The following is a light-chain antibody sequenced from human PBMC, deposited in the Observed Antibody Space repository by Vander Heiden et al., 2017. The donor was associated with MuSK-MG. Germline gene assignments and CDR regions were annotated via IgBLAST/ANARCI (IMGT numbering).Light chain of an antibody. V-gene: IGKV4-1*01. J-gene: IGKJ1*01. Sequence: DIVMTQSPDSLPVSLGERATINCKSSQTVLYTSNNKDYLAWYQQKPGQPPKLLIYWASTRESGVPDRFSGSGSGTDFTLTISSLQAEDVAVYYCQQYYGTPWTFGQGTKVEIK. CDR2: WAS. CDR3: QQYYGTPWT. CDR1: QTVLYTSNNKDY.